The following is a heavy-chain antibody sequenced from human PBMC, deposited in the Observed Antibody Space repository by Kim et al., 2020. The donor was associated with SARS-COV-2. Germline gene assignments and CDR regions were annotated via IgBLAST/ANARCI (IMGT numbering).Heavy chain of an antibody. J-gene: IGHJ4*02. V-gene: IGHV3-23*01. CDR2: ISGRGGSP. CDR3: GQGRLLWFGELSY. Sequence: GGSLRLSCAASGFTFSSYAMSWFRPAPGKGLEWVSAISGRGGSPYYADSVKVLFTLSRANSKNPLYLQMNSLRAEDTAVYYCGQGRLLWFGELSYWGQGTLVTVSS. CDR1: GFTFSSYA. D-gene: IGHD3-10*01.